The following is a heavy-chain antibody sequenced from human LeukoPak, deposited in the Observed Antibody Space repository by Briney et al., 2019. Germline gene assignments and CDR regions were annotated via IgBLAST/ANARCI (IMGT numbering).Heavy chain of an antibody. CDR1: GFTFSRSA. CDR3: AKAQGGYSYFDY. D-gene: IGHD3-22*01. Sequence: GGSLRLSCAASGFTFSRSAMTWVRQTPGKGLDWVSSISSPGNTYYADSVKGRFTISRDNSKNMLYLQMNSLRAEDTAVYYCAKAQGGYSYFDYWGQGTLVTVSS. CDR2: ISSPGNT. J-gene: IGHJ4*02. V-gene: IGHV3-23*01.